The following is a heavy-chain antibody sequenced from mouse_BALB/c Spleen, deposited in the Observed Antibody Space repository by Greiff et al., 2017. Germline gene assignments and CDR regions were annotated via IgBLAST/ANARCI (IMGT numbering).Heavy chain of an antibody. J-gene: IGHJ4*01. D-gene: IGHD2-4*01. Sequence: EVKLMESGGGLVKPGGSLKLSCAASGFTFSDYYMYWVRQTPEKRLEWVATISDGGSYTYYPDSVKGRFTISRDNAKNNLYLQMSSLKSEDTAMYYCARDGMITTVGGSYYAMDYWGQGTSVTVSS. V-gene: IGHV5-4*02. CDR2: ISDGGSYT. CDR3: ARDGMITTVGGSYYAMDY. CDR1: GFTFSDYY.